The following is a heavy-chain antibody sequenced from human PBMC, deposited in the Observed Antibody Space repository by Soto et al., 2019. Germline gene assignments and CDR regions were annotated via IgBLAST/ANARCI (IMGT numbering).Heavy chain of an antibody. CDR2: ISGSGGST. CDR3: ARGRAVAGISPIY. J-gene: IGHJ4*02. D-gene: IGHD6-19*01. V-gene: IGHV3-23*01. Sequence: GGSLRLSCTASGFTFSSYAMSWVRQAPGKGLEWVSAISGSGGSTYYADSVKGRFTISRDNSKNTLYLQMNGLRAEDTAVYYCARGRAVAGISPIYWAQGTLVTVSS. CDR1: GFTFSSYA.